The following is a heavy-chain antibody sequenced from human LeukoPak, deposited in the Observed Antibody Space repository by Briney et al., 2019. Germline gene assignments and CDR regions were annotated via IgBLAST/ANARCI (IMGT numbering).Heavy chain of an antibody. Sequence: GASVKVSCKASGYTFTSYAMNWVRQAPGQGLEWMGWINTNTGNPTYAQGFTGRFVFSLDTSVSTAYLQISSLKAEDTAVYYCARDAIEYYYDSSGYHDYWGQGTLVTVSS. V-gene: IGHV7-4-1*02. CDR1: GYTFTSYA. J-gene: IGHJ4*02. CDR2: INTNTGNP. CDR3: ARDAIEYYYDSSGYHDY. D-gene: IGHD3-22*01.